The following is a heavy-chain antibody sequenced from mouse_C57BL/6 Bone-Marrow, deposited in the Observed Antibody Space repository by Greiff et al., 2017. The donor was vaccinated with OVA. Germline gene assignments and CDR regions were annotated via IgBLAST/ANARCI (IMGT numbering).Heavy chain of an antibody. J-gene: IGHJ4*01. CDR3: ARSFYDYDYFYAMDY. D-gene: IGHD2-4*01. V-gene: IGHV7-3*01. CDR1: GFTFTDYY. CDR2: IRNKANGYTN. Sequence: EVMLVESGGGLVQPGGSLSLSCAASGFTFTDYYMSWVRQPPGKALEWLGFIRNKANGYTNEYSASVKGRFTISRDTSQSILYLQMNALRAEDSATYYCARSFYDYDYFYAMDYWGQGTSVTVSA.